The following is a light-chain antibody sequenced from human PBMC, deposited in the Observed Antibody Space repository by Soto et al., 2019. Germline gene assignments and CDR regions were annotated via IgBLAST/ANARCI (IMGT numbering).Light chain of an antibody. CDR3: QQYGSSPLT. Sequence: EIVLTQSPGTLSLSPGERATLSCRASQSLSSSYLAWYQQKPGQAPRLLIYDASSRATGNPDRFSGSGSGTDFTLSMSRVEPEDYAVYYCQQYGSSPLTFGGGTKVEIK. CDR1: QSLSSSY. CDR2: DAS. V-gene: IGKV3-20*01. J-gene: IGKJ4*01.